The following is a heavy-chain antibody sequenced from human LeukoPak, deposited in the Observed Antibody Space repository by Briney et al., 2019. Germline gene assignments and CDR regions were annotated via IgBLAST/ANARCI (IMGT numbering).Heavy chain of an antibody. Sequence: SETLSLTCTVSGGSISSYYWSRIRQPAGKGLEWIGRIYTSGSTNYNPSLKSRVTMSVDTSKNQFSLKLSSVTAADTAVYYCAREPYDFWSGYPIGDAFDIWSQGTMVTVSS. CDR3: AREPYDFWSGYPIGDAFDI. CDR2: IYTSGST. CDR1: GGSISSYY. D-gene: IGHD3-3*01. V-gene: IGHV4-4*07. J-gene: IGHJ3*02.